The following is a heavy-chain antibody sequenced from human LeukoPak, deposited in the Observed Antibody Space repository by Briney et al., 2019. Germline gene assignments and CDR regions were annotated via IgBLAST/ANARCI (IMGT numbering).Heavy chain of an antibody. CDR2: IYYSGST. D-gene: IGHD6-13*01. J-gene: IGHJ4*02. CDR1: GGSISSSSYY. V-gene: IGHV4-39*01. CDR3: ASARTSSRSWFTFDS. Sequence: PSETLSLTCTVSGGSISSSSYYWGWIRQPPGKGLEWIGSIYYSGSTYYNPSLKSRVTISVDTSKNQLSLKLSSVTAADTAVYYCASARTSSRSWFTFDSWGQGILVTVSS.